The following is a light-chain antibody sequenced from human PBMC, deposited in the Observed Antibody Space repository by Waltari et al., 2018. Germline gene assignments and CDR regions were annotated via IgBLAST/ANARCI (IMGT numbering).Light chain of an antibody. V-gene: IGKV4-1*01. J-gene: IGKJ4*01. CDR2: WAS. Sequence: DIVMTQSPEYLAVSLGERATVNCKSSQSVLYSSNNKNYLAWYQLKPGQPTKLLIYWASTRESGVPDRCSGSGSGTDFTLTISSLQAEDVAVYYCQQHYPTASLTFGGGTKVAI. CDR3: QQHYPTASLT. CDR1: QSVLYSSNNKNY.